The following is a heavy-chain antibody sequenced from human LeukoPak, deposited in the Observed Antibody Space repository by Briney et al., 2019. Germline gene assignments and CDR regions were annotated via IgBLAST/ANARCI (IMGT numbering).Heavy chain of an antibody. D-gene: IGHD2-2*01. CDR3: APPAAMVDY. CDR1: GFTFSSYA. J-gene: IGHJ4*02. CDR2: ISYDGSNK. V-gene: IGHV3-30*04. Sequence: PGGSLRLSCAASGFTFSSYAMHWVRQAPGKGLEWVAVISYDGSNKYYADSVKGRFTISRDNFKNTLYLQMNSLRAEDTAVYYCAPPAAMVDYWGQGTLVTVSS.